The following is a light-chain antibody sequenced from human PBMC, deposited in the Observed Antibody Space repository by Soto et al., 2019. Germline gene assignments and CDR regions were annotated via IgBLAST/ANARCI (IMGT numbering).Light chain of an antibody. J-gene: IGKJ4*01. CDR1: QSVSSSL. Sequence: EIVLTQSPGTLSLSPGERATLSCRASQSVSSSLLAWYQQKPGQAPRLLIYGASSRATGIPDRFSGSGSGTDFTLTISRLEPEDFAVYYCQQYGSSPRLTFGGGTKVEIK. CDR2: GAS. CDR3: QQYGSSPRLT. V-gene: IGKV3-20*01.